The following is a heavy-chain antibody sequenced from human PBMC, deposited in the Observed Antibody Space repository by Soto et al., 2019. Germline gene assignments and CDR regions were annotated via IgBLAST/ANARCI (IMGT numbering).Heavy chain of an antibody. CDR2: IYAANSET. CDR3: GRHPPTPAHNGHLDP. CDR1: GYSFSTYW. Sequence: PGESLKLSCEASGYSFSTYWIGWVRQVPGKGLEWVGLIYAANSETRYSPSFQGQVTLSVDKSINTAYLQWSSLKASDTAIYYCGRHPPTPAHNGHLDPLGQGTLVTVSS. V-gene: IGHV5-51*01. D-gene: IGHD1-7*01. J-gene: IGHJ5*02.